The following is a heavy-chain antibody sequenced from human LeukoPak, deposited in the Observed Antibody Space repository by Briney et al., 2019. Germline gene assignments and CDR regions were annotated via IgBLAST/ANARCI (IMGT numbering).Heavy chain of an antibody. D-gene: IGHD6-6*01. CDR1: GAPFSNYY. CDR3: ARGGGAARPRYFDL. CDR2: MNQSGRA. Sequence: SETLSLTCAVYGAPFSNYYWGWVRQPPGKGLEWIGEMNQSGRANYNPSLKSRVTLSVDTSKNQFSLKLDPVTAADTAVYYCARGGGAARPRYFDLWGRGTLVTVSS. V-gene: IGHV4-34*01. J-gene: IGHJ2*01.